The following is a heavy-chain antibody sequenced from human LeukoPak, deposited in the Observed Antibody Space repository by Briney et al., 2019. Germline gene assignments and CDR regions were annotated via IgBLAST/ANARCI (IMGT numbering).Heavy chain of an antibody. CDR3: ARDRDSMAPYNWFDP. J-gene: IGHJ5*02. V-gene: IGHV1-2*02. D-gene: IGHD2/OR15-2a*01. CDR1: GYTFTGYY. CDR2: INPNSGGT. Sequence: ASVKVSCKASGYTFTGYYMHWVRQAPGQGLEWMGWINPNSGGTNYAQKFQGRVTMTRDTSIITAYMELSRLRSEDTAVYYCARDRDSMAPYNWFDPWGQGTLVTVSS.